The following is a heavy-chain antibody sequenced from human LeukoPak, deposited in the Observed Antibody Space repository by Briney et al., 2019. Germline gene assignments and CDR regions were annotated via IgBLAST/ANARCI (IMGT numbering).Heavy chain of an antibody. V-gene: IGHV3-23*01. J-gene: IGHJ4*02. CDR1: GFTFSSYA. D-gene: IGHD6-13*01. Sequence: PGGSLRLSCAVSGFTFSSYAMSWVRPAPGKGLEWVSGIIGSGGSTYYADSVKGRFTIPRDNSRTTLYLQMNSPRAEDTAVYYCAILPGYSSGWYEVNYWGQGTLVTVSS. CDR3: AILPGYSSGWYEVNY. CDR2: IIGSGGST.